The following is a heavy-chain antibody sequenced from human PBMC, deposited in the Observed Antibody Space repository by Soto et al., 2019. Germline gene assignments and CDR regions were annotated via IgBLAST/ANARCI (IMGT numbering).Heavy chain of an antibody. CDR2: IYYSGST. CDR3: ERHYSLTSNIILFLFSPLSRNWFYP. V-gene: IGHV4-59*08. CDR1: GGSISSYY. D-gene: IGHD2-2*01. Sequence: PSETLSLTYSVSGGSISSYYWSWIRQPPGKGLEWIGYIYYSGSTNYNPSLKSRVTISVDTSKNQFSLKLSSVTAADTAVYYCERHYSLTSNIILFLFSPLSRNWFYPSGQGTLVTVSS. J-gene: IGHJ5*02.